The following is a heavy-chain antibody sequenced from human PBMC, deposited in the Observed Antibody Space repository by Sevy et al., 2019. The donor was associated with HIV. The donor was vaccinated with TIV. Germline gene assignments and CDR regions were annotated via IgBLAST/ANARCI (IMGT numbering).Heavy chain of an antibody. J-gene: IGHJ6*03. Sequence: GGSLRLSCAASGFTFSDYYMTWIRQAPGKGLEWVSYISSSSTYTNYADSVKGRFTISRDNTKKSLYLQTNSLRVEDTGVYYCARDALVVVAAVYYMDLWGKGTTVTVSS. CDR1: GFTFSDYY. CDR3: ARDALVVVAAVYYMDL. V-gene: IGHV3-11*06. D-gene: IGHD2-15*01. CDR2: ISSSSTYT.